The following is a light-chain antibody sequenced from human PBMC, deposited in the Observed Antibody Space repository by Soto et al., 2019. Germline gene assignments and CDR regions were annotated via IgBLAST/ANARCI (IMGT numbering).Light chain of an antibody. CDR3: QTWGTGIPWV. V-gene: IGLV4-69*01. J-gene: IGLJ3*02. CDR1: SGHSSYA. CDR2: LNSDGSH. Sequence: QSVLTQSPSASASLGASVKLTCTLSSGHSSYAIAWHQQQPEKGPRYLMKLNSDGSHSKGAGIPDRFSGSSSGAERYLTISSLQSEDEADYYCQTWGTGIPWVFGGGTKLTVL.